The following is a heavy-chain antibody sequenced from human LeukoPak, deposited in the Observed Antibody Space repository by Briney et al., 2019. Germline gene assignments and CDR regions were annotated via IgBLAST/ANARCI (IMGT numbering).Heavy chain of an antibody. J-gene: IGHJ5*02. Sequence: PSETLSLTCTVSGGSISSGGYYWSWIRQHPGKGLEWIGYIYYSGSTNYNPSLKSRVTISVDTSKNQFSLKLSSVTAADTAVYYCARVKGGSYYLWGQGTLVTVSS. D-gene: IGHD1-26*01. CDR3: ARVKGGSYYL. V-gene: IGHV4-61*08. CDR2: IYYSGST. CDR1: GGSISSGGYY.